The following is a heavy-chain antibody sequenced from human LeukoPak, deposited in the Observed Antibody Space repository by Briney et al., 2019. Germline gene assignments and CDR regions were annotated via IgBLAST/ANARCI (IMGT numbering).Heavy chain of an antibody. CDR2: IYYNGAT. Sequence: SETLSLTCTVSGGSISSAGYYWTWIRQHLGKGLEWIGYIYYNGATYYNPSLKSRVTISLDTSKNQFSLKLTPVTAADTAVYYCARSRPGSYQGYWGQGALVTVSS. CDR3: ARSRPGSYQGY. D-gene: IGHD3-10*01. V-gene: IGHV4-31*03. J-gene: IGHJ4*02. CDR1: GGSISSAGYY.